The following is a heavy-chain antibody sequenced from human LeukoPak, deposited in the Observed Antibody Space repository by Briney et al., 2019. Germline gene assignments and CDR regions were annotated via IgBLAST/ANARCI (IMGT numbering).Heavy chain of an antibody. J-gene: IGHJ4*02. Sequence: GGSLRLSCAASGFTFGIYAMSWVREAPGKGLEWVSAISGSGGSTYYADSVKGRFTISRDNSKNTLYLQMNSLRAEDTAVYYCAKLGSEVGDYWGQGTLVTVSS. D-gene: IGHD3-10*02. CDR3: AKLGSEVGDY. CDR2: ISGSGGST. V-gene: IGHV3-23*01. CDR1: GFTFGIYA.